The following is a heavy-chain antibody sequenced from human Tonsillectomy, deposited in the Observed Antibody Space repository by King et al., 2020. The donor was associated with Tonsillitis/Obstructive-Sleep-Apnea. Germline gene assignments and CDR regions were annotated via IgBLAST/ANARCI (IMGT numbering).Heavy chain of an antibody. Sequence: QVQLVESGGGVVQPGRSLRLSCAASGFTFSSYDMHWVRHAPGKGLEWVAGISYDGTNKYYADSVKGRFTISRDNSKNSLFLQMRSLRAEDTAVYHCAKEQYYYDSSSTDYMDVWGKGTTVTVSS. CDR3: AKEQYYYDSSSTDYMDV. V-gene: IGHV3-30*18. J-gene: IGHJ6*03. D-gene: IGHD3-22*01. CDR1: GFTFSSYD. CDR2: ISYDGTNK.